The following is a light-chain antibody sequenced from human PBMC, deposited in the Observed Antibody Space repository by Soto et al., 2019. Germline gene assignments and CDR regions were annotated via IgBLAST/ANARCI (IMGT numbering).Light chain of an antibody. CDR1: QSVSTN. Sequence: EIVMTQSPATLSVSPGERVNLSCRASQSVSTNLAWYQQKHGQPPRLLIYGASTRATGTPARFSGSGSGTEFTLTISSLLSEDFAVYYCQQYNYWPPWTFGQGTKVEVK. CDR2: GAS. J-gene: IGKJ1*01. CDR3: QQYNYWPPWT. V-gene: IGKV3-15*01.